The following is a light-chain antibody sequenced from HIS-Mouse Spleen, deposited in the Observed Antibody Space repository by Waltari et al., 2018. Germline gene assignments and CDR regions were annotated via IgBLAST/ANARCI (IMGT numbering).Light chain of an antibody. CDR2: RNN. Sequence: QSVLTQPPSASGTPGQRVTISCSGSSSNIGSNYVYWYQQLPGTAPKLLIYRNNQRRSGVPDRISGSKSGASASLAISGLRSEEEADYYCAAWDDSLSGPVFGGGTKLTVL. V-gene: IGLV1-47*01. J-gene: IGLJ3*02. CDR1: SSNIGSNY. CDR3: AAWDDSLSGPV.